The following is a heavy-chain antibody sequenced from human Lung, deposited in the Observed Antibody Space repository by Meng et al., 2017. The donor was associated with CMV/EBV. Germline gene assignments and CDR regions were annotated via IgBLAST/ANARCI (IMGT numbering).Heavy chain of an antibody. D-gene: IGHD3-10*01. V-gene: IGHV1-18*01. CDR2: FVNNVDT. CDR3: ARGTPGRSYSDY. J-gene: IGHJ4*02. CDR1: GYTLASYG. Sequence: VHLLQAGAGVQKPGASVGVSCEASGYTLASYGISWLRQAPGQGLEWMGWFVNNVDTYSAQKFQGRVTMTTDTHTSTAFMELRSLRSDDTAVYYCARGTPGRSYSDYWGQGTLVTVSS.